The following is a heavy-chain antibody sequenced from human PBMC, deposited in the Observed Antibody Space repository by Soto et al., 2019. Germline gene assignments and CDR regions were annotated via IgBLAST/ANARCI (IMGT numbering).Heavy chain of an antibody. CDR3: ARGKRESVYYYYGMDV. Sequence: SETLSLTCTVSGGSISSCGYYWSWIRQHPWKGLEWIGYIYYSGSTYYNPSLKSRVTISVDTSKNQFSLKLSSVTAADTAVYYCARGKRESVYYYYGMDVWGQGTTVTVSS. CDR2: IYYSGST. CDR1: GGSISSCGYY. J-gene: IGHJ6*02. V-gene: IGHV4-31*03.